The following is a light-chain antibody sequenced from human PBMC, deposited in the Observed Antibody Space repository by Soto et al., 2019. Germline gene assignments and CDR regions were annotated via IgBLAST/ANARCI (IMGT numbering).Light chain of an antibody. V-gene: IGKV1-5*03. Sequence: DIQMTQSPSTVSASVGDRVTITCRASQSISTWLAWYQQKPWKAPRLLIYKASSLESGVPSRFPGSGSGTQFTLIIDSLQPDDSATYYCQHDDSYPYTFGQGTKLEI. CDR2: KAS. CDR3: QHDDSYPYT. CDR1: QSISTW. J-gene: IGKJ2*01.